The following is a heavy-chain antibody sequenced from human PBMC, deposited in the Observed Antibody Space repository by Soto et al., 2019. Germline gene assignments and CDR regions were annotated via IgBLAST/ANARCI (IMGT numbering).Heavy chain of an antibody. J-gene: IGHJ6*03. Sequence: QLQLQESGPGLVKPSETLSLTCTVSGGSISSSSYYWGWIRQPPGKGLEWIGSIYYSGSTYYNPSLKSRVTISVDTSKNQFSLKLSSVTAADTAVYYCATLRLPDYSNSYYYYMDVWGKGTTVTVSS. CDR2: IYYSGST. CDR3: ATLRLPDYSNSYYYYMDV. CDR1: GGSISSSSYY. V-gene: IGHV4-39*01. D-gene: IGHD4-4*01.